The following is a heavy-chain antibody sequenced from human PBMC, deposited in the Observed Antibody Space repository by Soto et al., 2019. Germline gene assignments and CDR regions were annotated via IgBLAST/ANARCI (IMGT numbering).Heavy chain of an antibody. V-gene: IGHV3-23*01. CDR1: GFTFSNYG. CDR3: AKKSGVGATWYFDY. CDR2: LPEIGANT. D-gene: IGHD1-26*01. J-gene: IGHJ4*02. Sequence: GGSLRLSCAASGFTFSNYGMSWVRQAPGKGLEWVSALPEIGANTYYADSVKGRFTISRDNSKNTLFLQINNLRAGDTAVYYCAKKSGVGATWYFDYWGQGTLVTVSS.